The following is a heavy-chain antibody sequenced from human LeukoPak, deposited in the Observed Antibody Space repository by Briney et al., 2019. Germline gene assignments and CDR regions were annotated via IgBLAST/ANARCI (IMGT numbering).Heavy chain of an antibody. CDR1: GFTVSSNY. Sequence: PGGSLRLSCAASGFTVSSNYMSWVRQAPGKGLEWVSVIYSGGSTYYADSVEGRFTISRDNSKNTLYLQMNSLRAEDTAVYYCARGTTVTSLDYWGQGTLVTVSS. CDR2: IYSGGST. CDR3: ARGTTVTSLDY. D-gene: IGHD4-17*01. V-gene: IGHV3-53*01. J-gene: IGHJ4*02.